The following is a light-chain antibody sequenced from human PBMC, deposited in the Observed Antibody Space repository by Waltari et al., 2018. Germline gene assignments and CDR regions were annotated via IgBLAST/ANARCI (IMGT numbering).Light chain of an antibody. CDR2: EVS. CDR3: MQGTHWPYT. V-gene: IGKV2-30*01. Sequence: DAVMTQSPLSLPVTLGQPASIPLRFSQSLVYRDGNTYLNWFRQRPGQSPRRLIYEVSKRDSGVPDRFSGSGSGTDFTLKISRVEAEDVGVYFCMQGTHWPYTFGQGTKVEI. J-gene: IGKJ2*01. CDR1: QSLVYRDGNTY.